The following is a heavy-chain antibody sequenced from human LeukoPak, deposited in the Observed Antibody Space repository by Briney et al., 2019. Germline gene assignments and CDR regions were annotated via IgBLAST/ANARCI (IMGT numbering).Heavy chain of an antibody. CDR3: AKASSSWHTYYYGMDV. V-gene: IGHV3-30*18. D-gene: IGHD6-13*01. J-gene: IGHJ6*02. CDR2: ISYDGSNE. Sequence: GGSLRLSCAASGFTFSGYGMHWVRQAPGKGLEWVAFISYDGSNENYGDSVKGRFTISRDNSKNTLYLQMNSLRAEDTAVHYCAKASSSWHTYYYGMDVWGQGTTVTVSS. CDR1: GFTFSGYG.